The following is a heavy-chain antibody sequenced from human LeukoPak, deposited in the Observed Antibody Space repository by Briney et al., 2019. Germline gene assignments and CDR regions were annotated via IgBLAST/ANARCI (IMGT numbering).Heavy chain of an antibody. V-gene: IGHV3-21*01. CDR3: ARAPGILDYYDKVRNCYFDY. CDR2: ISSSSSYI. D-gene: IGHD3-22*01. Sequence: GGSLRLSCAASGFTFSSYSMNWVRQAPGKGLEWVSSISSSSSYIYYADSVKGRFTISRDNAKNSLYLHMNSLRAEDTAVYYCARAPGILDYYDKVRNCYFDYWGQGTLVTVSS. J-gene: IGHJ4*02. CDR1: GFTFSSYS.